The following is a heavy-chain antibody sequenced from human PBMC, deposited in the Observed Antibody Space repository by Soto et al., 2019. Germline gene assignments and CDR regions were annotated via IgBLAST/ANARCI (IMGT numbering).Heavy chain of an antibody. Sequence: EVQLLESGGGLVQPGGSLRLSCAASGFTFSNYAMSWVRQAPGKGLECVSSITGTGGRTYYADSVKGRFTISRDNSKNTLYLQTNSLRAEDTALYYCAKDLRVLLWFGELDAFDFWGQGTMVTVSS. CDR3: AKDLRVLLWFGELDAFDF. J-gene: IGHJ3*01. D-gene: IGHD3-10*01. CDR2: ITGTGGRT. V-gene: IGHV3-23*01. CDR1: GFTFSNYA.